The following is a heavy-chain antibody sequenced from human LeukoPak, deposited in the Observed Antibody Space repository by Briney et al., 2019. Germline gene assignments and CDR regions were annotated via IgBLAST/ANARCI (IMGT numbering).Heavy chain of an antibody. D-gene: IGHD2-2*01. J-gene: IGHJ4*02. CDR2: TYYRSKWYN. CDR1: GDSVSSNSAT. CDR3: ASWDCDSASCSLAD. V-gene: IGHV6-1*01. Sequence: SQTLSLTCAISGDSVSSNSATWTWIRQSPSRGLEWLGRTYYRSKWYNDYAVSVKGRITINADTSKNQFSLQLNSVTPEDTAVYYCASWDCDSASCSLADWGQGTLVTVSS.